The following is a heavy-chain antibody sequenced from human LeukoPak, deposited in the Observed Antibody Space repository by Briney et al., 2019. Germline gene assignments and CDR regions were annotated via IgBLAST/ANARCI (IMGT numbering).Heavy chain of an antibody. J-gene: IGHJ3*02. CDR3: ARIRDGYNDAYDI. Sequence: SVKVSCKASGGTFSSYAISWVRQAPGQGLEWMGGIIPIFGTANYAQKFQGRVTITADKSTSTAYMELSSLRSEDTAIYYCARIRDGYNDAYDIWGQGTVVTVPS. CDR1: GGTFSSYA. CDR2: IIPIFGTA. D-gene: IGHD5-24*01. V-gene: IGHV1-69*06.